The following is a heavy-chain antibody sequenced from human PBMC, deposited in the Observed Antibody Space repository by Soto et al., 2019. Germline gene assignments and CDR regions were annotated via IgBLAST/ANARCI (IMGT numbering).Heavy chain of an antibody. Sequence: GGSLRLSCAASGFTFSSYAMSWVRQAPGKGLEWVSAISGSGGSTYYADSVKGRFTISRDNSKNTLYLQMNSLRAEDTAVYYCAKALSVYSSSSLVTWGQGTLVTVSS. J-gene: IGHJ5*02. CDR2: ISGSGGST. V-gene: IGHV3-23*01. D-gene: IGHD6-6*01. CDR1: GFTFSSYA. CDR3: AKALSVYSSSSLVT.